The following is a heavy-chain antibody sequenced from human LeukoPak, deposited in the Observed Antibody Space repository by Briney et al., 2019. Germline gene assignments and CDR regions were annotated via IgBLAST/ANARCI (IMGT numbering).Heavy chain of an antibody. D-gene: IGHD2/OR15-2a*01. CDR3: RVTTNVSNYIDV. CDR2: IYYSGST. J-gene: IGHJ6*03. V-gene: IGHV4-59*12. CDR1: GGSISSYY. Sequence: PSETLSLTCTVSGGSISSYYWSWIRQPPGKGLEWIGYIYYSGSTNYNPSLKSRVTISVDSSRNQVSLKVTSVTAADTAVYFCRVTTNVSNYIDVWGKGTTVIVSS.